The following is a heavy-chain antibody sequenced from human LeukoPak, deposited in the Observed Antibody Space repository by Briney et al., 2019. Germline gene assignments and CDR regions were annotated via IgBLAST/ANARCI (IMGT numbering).Heavy chain of an antibody. V-gene: IGHV3-23*01. Sequence: SCKASGGTFSSYAISWVRQAPGKGLEWVSAISGSGSSTYYADSVKGRFTISRDNSKNTLYLQMNSLRAEDTAVYYCAKDPYSSGSLDAFDIWGQGTMVTVSS. CDR1: GGTFSSYA. CDR2: ISGSGSST. J-gene: IGHJ3*02. CDR3: AKDPYSSGSLDAFDI. D-gene: IGHD6-19*01.